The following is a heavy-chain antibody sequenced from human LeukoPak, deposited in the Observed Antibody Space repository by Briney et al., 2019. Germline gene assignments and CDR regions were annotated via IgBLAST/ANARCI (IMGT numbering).Heavy chain of an antibody. V-gene: IGHV3-30*18. CDR2: ISFDGSDK. CDR1: GFTFSNYG. Sequence: GKSLRLSCAASGFTFSNYGMHWVRQAPGKGLEWVAVISFDGSDKYYAESVKCRFIISRDNSKNTLDLQVNGLRADDTAVHYCAKDGFYYVSSGYYYVDYWGQGALVTVSS. CDR3: AKDGFYYVSSGYYYVDY. D-gene: IGHD3-22*01. J-gene: IGHJ4*02.